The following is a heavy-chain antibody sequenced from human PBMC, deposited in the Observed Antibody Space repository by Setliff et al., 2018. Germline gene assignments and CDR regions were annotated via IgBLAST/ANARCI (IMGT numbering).Heavy chain of an antibody. CDR2: IRSKAYGGTT. CDR1: GFTFSDYS. J-gene: IGHJ6*02. V-gene: IGHV3-49*04. D-gene: IGHD6-19*01. CDR3: TTSPISSGWHSNFDYNMDV. Sequence: PGGSLRLSCTASGFTFSDYSMNWVRQAPGKGLEWVGFIRSKAYGGTTEYAASVKGRFTVSRDDSISTLYLQMNSLKTEDTAVYYCTTSPISSGWHSNFDYNMDVWGQGTTVTVSS.